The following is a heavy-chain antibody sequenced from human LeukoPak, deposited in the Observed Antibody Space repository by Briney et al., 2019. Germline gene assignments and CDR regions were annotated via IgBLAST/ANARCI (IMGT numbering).Heavy chain of an antibody. CDR3: ARFTAENHPIFGY. CDR1: GYSFSAYY. J-gene: IGHJ4*02. CDR2: INPNSGDT. V-gene: IGHV1-2*02. Sequence: GASVKVSCKASGYSFSAYYMHWVRQAPGQGLEWMGWINPNSGDTNYAQKFQGRVTVTRDTSITTFYMELNSLRSDDTAVFYCARFTAENHPIFGYRGQGTLVTVSS. D-gene: IGHD2-21*02.